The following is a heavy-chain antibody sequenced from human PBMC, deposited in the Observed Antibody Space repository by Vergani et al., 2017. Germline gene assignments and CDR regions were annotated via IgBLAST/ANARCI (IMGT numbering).Heavy chain of an antibody. Sequence: QMQLQESGPGLVKASETLSLNCTVSGDSIISRSYYWGWIRQPPGKGLEWIGSIYNSGNGDSSSSLKSRVTISADTSKNQFSLRLTSVTAADTAVYYCASGKYYSDSTSHFRGRYFGVLGRGTLVT. J-gene: IGHJ2*01. V-gene: IGHV4-39*01. CDR2: IYNSGNG. D-gene: IGHD3-16*01. CDR1: GDSIISRSYY. CDR3: ASGKYYSDSTSHFRGRYFGV.